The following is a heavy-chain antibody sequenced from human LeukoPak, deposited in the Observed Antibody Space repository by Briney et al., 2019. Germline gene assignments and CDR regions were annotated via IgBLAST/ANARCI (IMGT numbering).Heavy chain of an antibody. CDR2: ISAYNGNT. Sequence: ASVKLCCNCSGYTFTSCGISWGRLGPGPGLGWMGGISAYNGNTNYSQQLQGRVTMRTVTSTSTAYMELRGLRSDDTAVYYCAREVVAAAGSTGFDPWGQGTLVTVSS. D-gene: IGHD6-13*01. CDR1: GYTFTSCG. J-gene: IGHJ5*02. V-gene: IGHV1-18*01. CDR3: AREVVAAAGSTGFDP.